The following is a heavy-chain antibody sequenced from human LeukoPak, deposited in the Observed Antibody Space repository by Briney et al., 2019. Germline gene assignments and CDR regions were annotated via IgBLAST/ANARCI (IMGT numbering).Heavy chain of an antibody. CDR3: AREGGSSSGYFDY. J-gene: IGHJ4*02. V-gene: IGHV1-69*13. CDR1: GGTFSSYA. CDR2: IIPIFGTA. Sequence: GASVKVPCKASGGTFSSYAISWVRQAPGQGLEWMGGIIPIFGTANYAQKFQGRVTITADESTSTAYMELSSLRSEDTAVYYCAREGGSSSGYFDYWGQGTLVTVSS. D-gene: IGHD6-6*01.